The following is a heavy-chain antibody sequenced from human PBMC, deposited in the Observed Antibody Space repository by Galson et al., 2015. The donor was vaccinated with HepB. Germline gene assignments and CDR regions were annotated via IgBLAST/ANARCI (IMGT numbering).Heavy chain of an antibody. V-gene: IGHV3-64D*06. Sequence: SLRLSCAASGFTFSSYAMHWVRQAPGKGLEYVSAISSNGGSTYYADSVKGRFTISRDNSKNTLYLQMSSLRAEDTAVYYCVKDSSGWYFGAFDYWGQGTLVTVSS. CDR3: VKDSSGWYFGAFDY. CDR1: GFTFSSYA. CDR2: ISSNGGST. J-gene: IGHJ4*02. D-gene: IGHD6-19*01.